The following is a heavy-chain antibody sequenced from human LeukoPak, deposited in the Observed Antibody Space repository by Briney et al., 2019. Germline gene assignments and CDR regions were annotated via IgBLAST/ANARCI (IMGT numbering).Heavy chain of an antibody. J-gene: IGHJ4*02. CDR1: GFTVSSNY. V-gene: IGHV3-53*01. Sequence: PGGSLRLSCAASGFTVSSNYMIWVRQAPGKGLECVSVIYSGGSTYYAVSVKGRFTISRDNSKNTLYLQMNSLRAEDTAVYYCARGYGDYDYFDYWGQGTLVTVSS. D-gene: IGHD4-17*01. CDR2: IYSGGST. CDR3: ARGYGDYDYFDY.